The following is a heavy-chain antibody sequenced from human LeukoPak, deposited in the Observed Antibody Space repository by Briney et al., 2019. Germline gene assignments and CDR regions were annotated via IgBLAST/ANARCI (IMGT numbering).Heavy chain of an antibody. J-gene: IGHJ6*02. V-gene: IGHV7-4-1*02. Sequence: ASVKVSCKASGYTFTDYSINWVRQAPGQGLEWMGWINTNTGNPTYAQGFTGRFVFSSDTSVSTAYLQISSLKAEDTAVYYCARGRPAYDFWSGYYALYYYYGMDVWGQGTTVTVSS. CDR3: ARGRPAYDFWSGYYALYYYYGMDV. CDR1: GYTFTDYS. D-gene: IGHD3-3*01. CDR2: INTNTGNP.